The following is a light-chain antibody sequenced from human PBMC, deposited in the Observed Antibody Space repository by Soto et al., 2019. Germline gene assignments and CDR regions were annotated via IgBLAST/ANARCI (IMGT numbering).Light chain of an antibody. CDR3: MQSLQVPLT. CDR1: QSLRYSDGKTY. J-gene: IGKJ4*01. CDR2: EAS. V-gene: IGKV2D-29*01. Sequence: IVMTQTPLSLAVIPGQPASISCKSSQSLRYSDGKTYLFWYLQKPGQPPHLLIYEASNRFSGVADRFSGSGSGTDFTLKISRVEPEDVGVYYCMQSLQVPLTVGGGTKVDIK.